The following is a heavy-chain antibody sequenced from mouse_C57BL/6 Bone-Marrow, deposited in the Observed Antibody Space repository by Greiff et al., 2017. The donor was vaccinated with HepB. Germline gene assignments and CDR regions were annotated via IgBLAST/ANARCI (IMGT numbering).Heavy chain of an antibody. V-gene: IGHV14-1*01. CDR2: IDPEDGDT. D-gene: IGHD1-1*01. CDR1: GFNIKDYY. CDR3: TTYPPPYYYGSSPFAY. J-gene: IGHJ3*01. Sequence: EVQLQQSGAELVRPGASVKLSCTASGFNIKDYYMHWVKPRPEQGLEWIGRIDPEDGDTEYAPKFQGKATMTADTSANTAYLQLSSLTSEDTAVYYCTTYPPPYYYGSSPFAYWGQGTLVTVSA.